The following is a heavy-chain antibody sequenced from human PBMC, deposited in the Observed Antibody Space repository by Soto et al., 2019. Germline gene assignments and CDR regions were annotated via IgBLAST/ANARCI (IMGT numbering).Heavy chain of an antibody. CDR1: GYTFTSYG. D-gene: IGHD2-15*01. V-gene: IGHV1-69*04. CDR2: VNPIVSMS. CDR3: ARESRYCSGGSCYFLPGIDY. Sequence: SVKVSCKASGYTFTSYGISWVRQAPGQGLEWMGRVNPIVSMSNYAQKFQGRVTITADESTSTAYMELSSLRSEDTAVYYCARESRYCSGGSCYFLPGIDYWGQGTLVTVSS. J-gene: IGHJ4*02.